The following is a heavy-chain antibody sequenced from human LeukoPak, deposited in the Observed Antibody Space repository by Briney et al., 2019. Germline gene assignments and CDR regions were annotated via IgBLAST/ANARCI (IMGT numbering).Heavy chain of an antibody. CDR3: AREDMVRGVMSDY. D-gene: IGHD3-10*01. J-gene: IGHJ4*02. Sequence: SVKVSCKASGGTFSSYAISWVRQAPGQGLEWMGGIIPIFGTANYAQKFQGRVTITADKSTSTAYMELSSLRSEDTAVYYCAREDMVRGVMSDYWGQGTLVTVSS. V-gene: IGHV1-69*06. CDR2: IIPIFGTA. CDR1: GGTFSSYA.